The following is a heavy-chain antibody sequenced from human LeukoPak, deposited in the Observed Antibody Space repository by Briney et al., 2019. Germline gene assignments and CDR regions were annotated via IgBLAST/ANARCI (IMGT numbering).Heavy chain of an antibody. CDR1: GYTFTSYG. V-gene: IGHV1-18*01. CDR2: ISAYNGNT. Sequence: ASVKVSCKASGYTFTSYGISWVRQAPGQGLEWMGWISAYNGNTNYAQKLQGRVTMTTDTSTSTAYMELRSLRSDDTAVYYCARDQTIAVAGFWYFPFDYWGQGTLVTVSS. D-gene: IGHD6-19*01. CDR3: ARDQTIAVAGFWYFPFDY. J-gene: IGHJ4*02.